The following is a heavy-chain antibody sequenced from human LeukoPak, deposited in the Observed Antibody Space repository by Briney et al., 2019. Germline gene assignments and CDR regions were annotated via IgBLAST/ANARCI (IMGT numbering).Heavy chain of an antibody. Sequence: GGSLRLSCAASGFTFSSYWMSWVRQAPGKGLEWVANIKQDGSAKYYVDSVKGRFTISRDNAKNFLYLQMNNLRAEDTAVYYCVTVCDILTTYYSNDYWGQGTLVTVSS. D-gene: IGHD3-9*01. CDR2: IKQDGSAK. V-gene: IGHV3-7*01. CDR3: VTVCDILTTYYSNDY. CDR1: GFTFSSYW. J-gene: IGHJ1*01.